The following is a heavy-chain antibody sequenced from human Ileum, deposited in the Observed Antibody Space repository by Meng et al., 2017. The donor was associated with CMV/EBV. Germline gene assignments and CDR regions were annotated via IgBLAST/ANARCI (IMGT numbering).Heavy chain of an antibody. Sequence: GGSLSLSCAVTEFTFNSHWASWARQAPGKGLEWVANTNKDGSQKFYADSVKGRFIISRDNAKDSLYLQVIGLRAEDTARYYCVKQLTGSAAWWFDPWGQGTLVTVSS. D-gene: IGHD5-24*01. CDR3: VKQLTGSAAWWFDP. CDR1: EFTFNSHW. J-gene: IGHJ5*02. CDR2: TNKDGSQK. V-gene: IGHV3-7*01.